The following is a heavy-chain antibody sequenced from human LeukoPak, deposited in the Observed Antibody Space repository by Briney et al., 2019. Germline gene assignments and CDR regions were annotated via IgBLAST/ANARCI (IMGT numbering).Heavy chain of an antibody. CDR2: ISGSGGST. Sequence: GGSLRLPCAASGFTFSSYAMSWVRQAPGKGLEWVSAISGSGGSTYYADSVKGRFTISRDNSKNTLYLQMNSLRAEDTALYYCAKRDGYSSNPLKDWGQGTLVTVSS. J-gene: IGHJ4*02. D-gene: IGHD5-24*01. CDR1: GFTFSSYA. V-gene: IGHV3-23*01. CDR3: AKRDGYSSNPLKD.